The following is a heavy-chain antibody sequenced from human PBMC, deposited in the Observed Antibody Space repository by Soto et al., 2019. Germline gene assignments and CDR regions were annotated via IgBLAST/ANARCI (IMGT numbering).Heavy chain of an antibody. CDR2: ISYDGSNK. CDR1: GFTFSSYA. Sequence: GGSLRLSCAASGFTFSSYAMHWFRQAPGKGLEWVAVISYDGSNKYYADSVKGRFTISRDNSKNTLYLQMNSLRAEDTAVYYCSREHSRSSEFFDELGQGTMVTGS. V-gene: IGHV3-30-3*01. J-gene: IGHJ4*02. CDR3: SREHSRSSEFFDE. D-gene: IGHD6-6*01.